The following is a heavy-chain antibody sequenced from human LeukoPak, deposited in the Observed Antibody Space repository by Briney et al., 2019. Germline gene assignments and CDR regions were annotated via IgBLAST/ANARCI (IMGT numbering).Heavy chain of an antibody. CDR3: ARAVQWEWELPPSAFDI. D-gene: IGHD1-26*01. V-gene: IGHV4-4*02. CDR1: GGSISNSNW. Sequence: SETLSLTCAVSGGSISNSNWWSLVRQPPGKGLEYIGEIYHSGSTNYNPSLKSRVTISVDKSKNQFSLKLSSVTAADTAVYYCARAVQWEWELPPSAFDIWGQGTMVTVSS. CDR2: IYHSGST. J-gene: IGHJ3*02.